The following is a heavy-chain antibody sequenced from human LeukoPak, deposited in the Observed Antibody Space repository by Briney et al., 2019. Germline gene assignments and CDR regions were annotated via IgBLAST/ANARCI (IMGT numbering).Heavy chain of an antibody. CDR1: GGSISSSSYY. D-gene: IGHD4-11*01. Sequence: PSEALSLTCTVSGGSISSSSYYWGWIRQPPGKGLEWIGSIYYSGSTYYNPPLKSRVTISVDTSKNQFSLKLSSVTAADTAVYYCARGGRATVITYWGQGTLVTVSS. J-gene: IGHJ4*02. CDR3: ARGGRATVITY. CDR2: IYYSGST. V-gene: IGHV4-39*07.